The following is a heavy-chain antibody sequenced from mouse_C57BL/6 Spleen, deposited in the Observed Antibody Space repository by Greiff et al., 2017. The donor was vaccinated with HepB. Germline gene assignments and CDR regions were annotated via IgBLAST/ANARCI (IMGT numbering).Heavy chain of an antibody. V-gene: IGHV1-66*01. J-gene: IGHJ1*03. CDR2: LYPGSGNT. Sequence: VQLQQSGPELVKPGASVKISCKASGYSFTSYYIHWVKQRPGQGLEWIGWLYPGSGNTKYNEKFKGKATLTADTSSSTAYMQLSSLTSEDSAVYYCARGYDGYHWYFDVWGTGTTVTVSS. CDR1: GYSFTSYY. D-gene: IGHD2-3*01. CDR3: ARGYDGYHWYFDV.